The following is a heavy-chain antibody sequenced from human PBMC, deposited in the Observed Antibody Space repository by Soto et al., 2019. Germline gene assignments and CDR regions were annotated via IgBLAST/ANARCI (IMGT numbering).Heavy chain of an antibody. Sequence: GGSLRLSCAASGFTFSSYGMHWVRQAPGKGLEWVAVISYDGSNKYYADSVKGRFTISRDNSKNTLYLQMNSLRAEDTAVYYCAKDQGLLHFDYWGQGTLVTVSS. V-gene: IGHV3-30*18. J-gene: IGHJ4*02. CDR1: GFTFSSYG. CDR2: ISYDGSNK. CDR3: AKDQGLLHFDY. D-gene: IGHD3-22*01.